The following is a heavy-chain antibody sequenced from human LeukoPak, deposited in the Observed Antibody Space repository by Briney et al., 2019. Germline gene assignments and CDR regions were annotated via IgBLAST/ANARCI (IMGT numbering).Heavy chain of an antibody. J-gene: IGHJ4*02. D-gene: IGHD5-18*01. CDR3: ARDRHVDTAMDY. Sequence: GGSLRLSCAASGFTFSSYWMSWVRQAPGKGLEWVANIKQDGSQKYYVVSVKGRFTISRDNAKNSLYLQMNSLRAEDTAVYYCARDRHVDTAMDYWGQGTLVTVSS. CDR1: GFTFSSYW. CDR2: IKQDGSQK. V-gene: IGHV3-7*04.